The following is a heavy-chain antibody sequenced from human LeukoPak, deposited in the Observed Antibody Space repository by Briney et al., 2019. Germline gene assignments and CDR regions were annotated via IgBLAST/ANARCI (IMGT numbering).Heavy chain of an antibody. Sequence: PSETLSLTCTVSGYSISSGYYWGWIRQPPGKGLEWIGSISHSGTTYYNPSLKSRVTISVDTSKNQFSLKLSSVTAADTAVYYCARLPDRAAAATGADYWGQGTLATVSS. CDR1: GYSISSGYY. J-gene: IGHJ4*02. D-gene: IGHD6-13*01. CDR3: ARLPDRAAAATGADY. CDR2: ISHSGTT. V-gene: IGHV4-38-2*02.